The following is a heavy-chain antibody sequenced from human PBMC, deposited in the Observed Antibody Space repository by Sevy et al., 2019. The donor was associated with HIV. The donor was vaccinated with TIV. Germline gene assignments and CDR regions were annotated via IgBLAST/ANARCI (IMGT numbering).Heavy chain of an antibody. D-gene: IGHD1-26*01. Sequence: SQTLSLTCAISGDSVSSNSAAWNWIRQSPSRGLEWLGRTYYRSKWYNDYAVSVKSRITINPDTSKNQFSLQLNSVTPEDTAVYYCARAPRWGFRDYYYYGMDVWGQRTTVTVSS. J-gene: IGHJ6*02. CDR2: TYYRSKWYN. V-gene: IGHV6-1*01. CDR1: GDSVSSNSAA. CDR3: ARAPRWGFRDYYYYGMDV.